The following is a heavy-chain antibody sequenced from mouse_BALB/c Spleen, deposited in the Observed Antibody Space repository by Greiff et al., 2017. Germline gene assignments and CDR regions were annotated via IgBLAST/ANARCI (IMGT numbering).Heavy chain of an antibody. Sequence: EVQLVESGGGLVKPGGSLKLSCAASGFTFSSYAMSWVRQTPEKRLEWVATISSGGSYTYYPDSVKGRFTISRDNAKNTLYLQMSSLRSEDTAMYYCARGENYGKSAMDYWGQGTSVTVSS. CDR1: GFTFSSYA. V-gene: IGHV5-9-3*01. CDR3: ARGENYGKSAMDY. J-gene: IGHJ4*01. CDR2: ISSGGSYT. D-gene: IGHD2-1*01.